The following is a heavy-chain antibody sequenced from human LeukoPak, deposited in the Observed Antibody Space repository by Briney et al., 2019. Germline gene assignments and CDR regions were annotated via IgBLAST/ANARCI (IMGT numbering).Heavy chain of an antibody. CDR2: INHNAETI. CDR3: ARDSDWAFAN. CDR1: GFTFSSYV. J-gene: IGHJ4*02. Sequence: GGSLRLSCAASGFTFSSYVMSWVRQAPGKGLEWVSYINHNAETIYYADSVKGRFTISRDNAKNVLYLQMNRLRDGDTAVYYCARDSDWAFANWGQGTLVTVSS. V-gene: IGHV3-48*02. D-gene: IGHD2-21*02.